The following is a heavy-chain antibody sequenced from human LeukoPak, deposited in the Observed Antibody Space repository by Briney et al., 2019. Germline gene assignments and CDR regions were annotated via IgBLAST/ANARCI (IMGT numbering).Heavy chain of an antibody. CDR3: AKSNGYGLVDI. J-gene: IGHJ3*02. CDR1: GGSISSDY. V-gene: IGHV4-59*12. Sequence: SETLSLTCTVSGGSISSDYWSWIRQPPGKGLEWIGYIYYSGSTNYNPSLKSRVTISLDTSRNQFSLKLNSVTAADTAVYYCAKSNGYGLVDIWGQGTMVTVSS. D-gene: IGHD3-10*01. CDR2: IYYSGST.